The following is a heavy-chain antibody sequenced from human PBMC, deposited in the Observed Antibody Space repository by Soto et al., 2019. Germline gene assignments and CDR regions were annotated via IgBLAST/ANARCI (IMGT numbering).Heavy chain of an antibody. CDR1: GGSVSSGSYY. D-gene: IGHD6-6*01. Sequence: SETLSLTCTVSGGSVSSGSYYWSWIRQPPGKGLEWIGYIYYSWSTNYNPSLKSRVTISVDTSKTQFSLKLGSVTAADTAVYYCARGPGAARTGYWFDPWGQGTLVTVSS. V-gene: IGHV4-61*01. CDR2: IYYSWST. CDR3: ARGPGAARTGYWFDP. J-gene: IGHJ5*02.